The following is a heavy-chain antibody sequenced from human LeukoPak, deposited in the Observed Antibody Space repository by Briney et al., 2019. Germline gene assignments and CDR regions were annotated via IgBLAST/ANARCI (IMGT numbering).Heavy chain of an antibody. D-gene: IGHD5-18*01. V-gene: IGHV3-9*03. Sequence: GGSLILSCAASGFTFDDYAMHWVRQAPGKGLEWVSGISWNSGSIGYADSVKGRFTISRDNAKNSLYLQMNSLRAEDMALYYCAKDTTRGYSYGSGGLDYWGQGTLVTVSS. CDR1: GFTFDDYA. CDR2: ISWNSGSI. J-gene: IGHJ4*02. CDR3: AKDTTRGYSYGSGGLDY.